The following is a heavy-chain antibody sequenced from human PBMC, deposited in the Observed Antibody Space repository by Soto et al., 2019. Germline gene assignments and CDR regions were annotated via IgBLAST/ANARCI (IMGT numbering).Heavy chain of an antibody. CDR1: GGSISYEYYH. D-gene: IGHD2-21*02. CDR2: IHYSGSI. CDR3: AREDDGGDRNYYGLDV. V-gene: IGHV4-30-4*08. Sequence: SETLSLTCTVSGGSISYEYYHWSWIRQSPGKGLEWIGYIHYSGSIIYNPSFKSRVTISVDTSKNQFSLQLSSVTAADTAVYFCAREDDGGDRNYYGLDVWGQGTTVTVSS. J-gene: IGHJ6*02.